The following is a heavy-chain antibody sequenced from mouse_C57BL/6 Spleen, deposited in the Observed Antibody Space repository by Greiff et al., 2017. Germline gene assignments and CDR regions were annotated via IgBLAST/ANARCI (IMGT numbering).Heavy chain of an antibody. V-gene: IGHV1-69*01. CDR3: SRTRTGDWYFDV. CDR1: GYTFTSYW. Sequence: QVQLQQSGAELVMPGASVKLSCKASGYTFTSYWMHWVQQRPGQGLEWLGEIDPSDSYTNYNQKFKGQSTLTVDKSSSTAYMQLSSLTSEYSAVYYCSRTRTGDWYFDVWGTGTTVTVSS. J-gene: IGHJ1*03. CDR2: IDPSDSYT.